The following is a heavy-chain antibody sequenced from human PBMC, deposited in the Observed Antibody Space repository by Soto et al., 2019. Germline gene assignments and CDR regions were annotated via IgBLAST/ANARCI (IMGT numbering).Heavy chain of an antibody. Sequence: QVQLVQSGAEVTKPVSSVKVSCKASGGTFSSYAISWVRQAPGQGLEWMGVIIPIFGTPNYAQQFQGRVTITADESTSTAYMELSSLRSDDTAVYYCAAVSRSWYLQNWFDPWGKGTLVTVSS. CDR3: AAVSRSWYLQNWFDP. CDR1: GGTFSSYA. V-gene: IGHV1-69*01. J-gene: IGHJ5*02. D-gene: IGHD6-13*01. CDR2: IIPIFGTP.